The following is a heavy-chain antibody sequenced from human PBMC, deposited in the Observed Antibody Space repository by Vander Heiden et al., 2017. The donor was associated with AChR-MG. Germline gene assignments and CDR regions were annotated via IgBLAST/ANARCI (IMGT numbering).Heavy chain of an antibody. CDR2: IFHSGTT. J-gene: IGHJ5*02. V-gene: IGHV4-4*02. CDR1: GDSISRNNW. Sequence: QVQLQDPGPGLVKPSGTMSIFSAVPGDSISRNNWWSLVRQSPRLGPAWFWEIFHSGTTSYNPSLKTRVTISLDKSKNQFSLKLTSVPAADAAVYYCGRARRACLDETEGAWGQGTLVTVSS. CDR3: GRARRACLDETEGA.